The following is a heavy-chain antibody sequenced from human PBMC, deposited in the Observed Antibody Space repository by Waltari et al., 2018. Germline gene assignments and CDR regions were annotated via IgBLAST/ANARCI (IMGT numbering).Heavy chain of an antibody. D-gene: IGHD2-8*01. CDR1: GGSISSGSYY. CDR3: ARDLNGEYYFDY. CDR2: IYTSGST. Sequence: QVQLQESGPGLVKPSQTLSLTCTVSGGSISSGSYYWSWIRQPAGKGLEWIGYIYTSGSTNYNPSLKSRVTISVDTSKNQFSLKLSSVTAADTAVYYCARDLNGEYYFDYWGQGTLVTVSS. V-gene: IGHV4-61*09. J-gene: IGHJ4*02.